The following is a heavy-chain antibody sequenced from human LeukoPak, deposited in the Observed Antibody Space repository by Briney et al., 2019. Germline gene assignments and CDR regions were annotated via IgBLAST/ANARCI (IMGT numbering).Heavy chain of an antibody. CDR3: AKDKVKGNSGYDSYFDY. CDR2: ISGSGGST. V-gene: IGHV3-23*01. J-gene: IGHJ4*02. Sequence: GGSLRLSCAASGFTFSSYAMSWVRQAPGKGLEWVSAISGSGGSTYYAVSVRGRFTISRDNSKNTLYLQMNSLRAEDTAVYYCAKDKVKGNSGYDSYFDYWGQGTLVTVSS. D-gene: IGHD5-12*01. CDR1: GFTFSSYA.